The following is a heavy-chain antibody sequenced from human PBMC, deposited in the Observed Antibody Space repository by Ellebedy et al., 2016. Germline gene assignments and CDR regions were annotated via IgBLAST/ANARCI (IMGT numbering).Heavy chain of an antibody. J-gene: IGHJ4*02. CDR3: AREGDGLKNFDY. V-gene: IGHV1-69*13. CDR2: IIPIFGTA. Sequence: SVKVSXXASGGTFSSYAISWVRQAPGQGLEWMGGIIPIFGTANYAQKFQGRVTITADESTSTAYMELSSLRSEDTAVYYCAREGDGLKNFDYWGQGTLVTVSS. D-gene: IGHD5-24*01. CDR1: GGTFSSYA.